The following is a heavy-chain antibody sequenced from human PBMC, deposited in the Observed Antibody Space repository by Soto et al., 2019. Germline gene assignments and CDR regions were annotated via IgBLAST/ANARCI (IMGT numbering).Heavy chain of an antibody. Sequence: PSETLSLTCTVSGGSISSSSYYWGWIRQPPGKGLEWIGSIYYSGSTYYNPSLKSRVTISVDTSKNQFSLKLSSVTAADTAVYYCARLGGYYYDSSGYYWFDPWGQGTLVT. CDR2: IYYSGST. V-gene: IGHV4-39*01. D-gene: IGHD3-22*01. J-gene: IGHJ5*02. CDR3: ARLGGYYYDSSGYYWFDP. CDR1: GGSISSSSYY.